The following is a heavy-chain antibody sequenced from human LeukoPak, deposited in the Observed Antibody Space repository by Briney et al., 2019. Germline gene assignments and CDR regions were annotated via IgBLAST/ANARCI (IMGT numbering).Heavy chain of an antibody. D-gene: IGHD6-19*01. Sequence: SQTLSLTWAISGESVSRNDAAWSWIRQSPSRGLEWLGRTYYRSKWYNDYAVSVKSRITISLDTSKNQFSLHLNSVTPEDTAVYYCARGASIIAVTGTYYYGMDVWGQGTTVTVSS. CDR3: ARGASIIAVTGTYYYGMDV. J-gene: IGHJ6*02. V-gene: IGHV6-1*01. CDR2: TYYRSKWYN. CDR1: GESVSRNDAA.